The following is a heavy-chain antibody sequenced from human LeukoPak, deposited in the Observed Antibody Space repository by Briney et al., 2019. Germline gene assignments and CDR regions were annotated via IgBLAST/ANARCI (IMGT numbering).Heavy chain of an antibody. CDR2: IYYSGST. D-gene: IGHD3-3*01. CDR1: GGLISSGGYY. J-gene: IGHJ6*02. V-gene: IGHV4-31*03. Sequence: SETLSLTCTVSGGLISSGGYYWSWIRQHPGKGLEWIGYIYYSGSTYYNPSLKSRVTISVDTSKNQFSLKLSSATAADTAVYYCARDRYDFWSGYIGMDVWGQGTTVTVSS. CDR3: ARDRYDFWSGYIGMDV.